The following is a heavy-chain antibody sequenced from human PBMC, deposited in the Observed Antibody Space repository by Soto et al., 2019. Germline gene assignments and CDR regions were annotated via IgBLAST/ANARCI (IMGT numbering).Heavy chain of an antibody. CDR2: IYYSGST. D-gene: IGHD6-6*01. J-gene: IGHJ6*02. CDR3: ARDFSWGIAARPRRGMDV. CDR1: GGSISSGGYY. V-gene: IGHV4-31*03. Sequence: SETLSLTCTVSGGSISSGGYYWSWIRQHPGKGLEWIGYIYYSGSTYYNPSLKSRVTISVDTSKNQFSLKLSSVTAADTAVYYCARDFSWGIAARPRRGMDVWGQGTTVTV.